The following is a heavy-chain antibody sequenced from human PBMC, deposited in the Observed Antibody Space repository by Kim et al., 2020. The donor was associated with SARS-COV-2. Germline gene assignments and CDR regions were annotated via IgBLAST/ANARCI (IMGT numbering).Heavy chain of an antibody. CDR3: ARSHPPSRSSYGMDV. Sequence: SETLSLTCTVSGGSISSYYWSWIRQPPGKGLEWIGYIYYSGSTNYNPSLKSRVTISVDTSKNQFSLKLSSVTAADTAVYYCARSHPPSRSSYGMDVWGQGTTVTVSS. J-gene: IGHJ6*02. CDR1: GGSISSYY. D-gene: IGHD6-6*01. V-gene: IGHV4-59*01. CDR2: IYYSGST.